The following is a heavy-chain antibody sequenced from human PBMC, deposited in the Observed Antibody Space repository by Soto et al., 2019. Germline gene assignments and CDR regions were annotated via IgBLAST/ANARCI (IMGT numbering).Heavy chain of an antibody. CDR2: ISGSGGST. CDR1: GFTFSSYA. CDR3: AKRWINDRLTVYYYYMDV. J-gene: IGHJ6*03. D-gene: IGHD2-2*03. Sequence: EVQLLESGGGLVQPGGSLRLSCAASGFTFSSYAMSWVRQAPGKGLEWVSAISGSGGSTYYADSVKGRFTISRDNSKNTLYLQMNSLRAEDTAVYYCAKRWINDRLTVYYYYMDVWGKGTTVTVSS. V-gene: IGHV3-23*01.